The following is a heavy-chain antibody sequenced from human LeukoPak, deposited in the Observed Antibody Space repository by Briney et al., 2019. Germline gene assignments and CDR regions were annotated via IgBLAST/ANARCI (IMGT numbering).Heavy chain of an antibody. CDR2: IFSNDEK. CDR3: ARTDSSSYEWRDFDY. J-gene: IGHJ4*02. D-gene: IGHD6-13*01. CDR1: GFSLSNARMG. Sequence: SGPTLVNPTETLTLTCTVSGFSLSNARMGVSWIRQPPGKALEWLAHIFSNDEKSYSTSLKSRLTISKDTSKSQVVLTMTNMDPVDTATYYCARTDSSSYEWRDFDYWGQGTLVTVSS. V-gene: IGHV2-26*01.